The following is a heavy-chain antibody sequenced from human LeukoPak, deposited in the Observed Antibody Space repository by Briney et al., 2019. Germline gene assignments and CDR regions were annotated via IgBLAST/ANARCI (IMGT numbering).Heavy chain of an antibody. Sequence: PGGSLRLSCAASGFTFSSYGMSWVRQAPGKGLEWVSAISGSGGSTYYADSVKGRFTISRDNSKNTLYLQMNSLRAEDTAVYYCAKKEVSSGYGGGYYYYYMDVWGKGTTVTISS. D-gene: IGHD6-13*01. J-gene: IGHJ6*03. CDR2: ISGSGGST. CDR3: AKKEVSSGYGGGYYYYYMDV. CDR1: GFTFSSYG. V-gene: IGHV3-23*01.